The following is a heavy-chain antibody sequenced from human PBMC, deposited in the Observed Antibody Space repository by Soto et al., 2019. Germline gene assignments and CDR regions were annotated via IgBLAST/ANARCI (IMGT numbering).Heavy chain of an antibody. D-gene: IGHD4-4*01. CDR1: GFTFTSHY. V-gene: IGHV1-46*01. J-gene: IGHJ4*02. CDR2: INPNDGSR. Sequence: ASVKVSCKASGFTFTSHYMNWVRQAPGQGLEWMAIINPNDGSRNYAQKFQGRVTVTRDTSTSAVYMELSSLRSEDTAVYFCARGTTVITSLYYFDYWGQGTLVTVSS. CDR3: ARGTTVITSLYYFDY.